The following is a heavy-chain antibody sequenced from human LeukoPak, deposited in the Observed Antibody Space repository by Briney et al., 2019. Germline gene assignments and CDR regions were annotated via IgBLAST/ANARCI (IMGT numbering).Heavy chain of an antibody. J-gene: IGHJ4*02. CDR3: AKPTQGYSYGPFDS. CDR2: ISSSGSTI. D-gene: IGHD5-18*01. V-gene: IGHV3-48*04. Sequence: PGGSLRLSCAASGFTFSSYAMNWVRQAPGKGLEWVSAISSSGSTIYYADSVKGRFTISRDNAKNSLYLQMNSLRAEDTAVYYCAKPTQGYSYGPFDSWGQGTLVTVSS. CDR1: GFTFSSYA.